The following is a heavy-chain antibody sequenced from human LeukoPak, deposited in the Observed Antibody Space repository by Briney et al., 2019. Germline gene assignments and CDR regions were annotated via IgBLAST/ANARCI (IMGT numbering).Heavy chain of an antibody. CDR2: ISAYNGNT. CDR3: ARIVDYYDSSGYKD. D-gene: IGHD3-22*01. CDR1: GYTFTSYG. V-gene: IGHV1-18*01. J-gene: IGHJ4*02. Sequence: ASVKVSCKASGYTFTSYGISWVRQAPGQGLEWMGWISAYNGNTNYAQKLQGGVTMTTDTSTSTAYMELRSLRSDDTAVYYCARIVDYYDSSGYKDWGQGTLVTVSS.